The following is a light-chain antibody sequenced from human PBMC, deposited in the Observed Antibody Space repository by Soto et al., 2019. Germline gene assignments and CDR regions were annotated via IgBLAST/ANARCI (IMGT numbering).Light chain of an antibody. J-gene: IGKJ1*01. CDR3: MQYNKWPLRT. Sequence: EMVMTQSPATLSVSPGERVTLSCRASQSVFSKLAWYQQRPGQAPTLLIFDASARAPGIPARFSGSGSGTEFTLTINSLQSEDFGVYFCMQYNKWPLRTLGQGTKVDIK. CDR1: QSVFSK. V-gene: IGKV3-15*01. CDR2: DAS.